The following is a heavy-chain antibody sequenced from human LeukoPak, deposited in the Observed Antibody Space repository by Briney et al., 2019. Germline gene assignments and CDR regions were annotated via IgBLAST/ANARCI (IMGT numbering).Heavy chain of an antibody. Sequence: ASVKVSCKASGYTFTSYYMYWVRQAPGQGLEWMGIINPSGGSTSYAQKFQGRVTMTRDTSTSTVYMELSSLRSEDTAVYYCARRLWAYCGGDCYAQVFDPWGQGTLVTVSS. V-gene: IGHV1-46*01. D-gene: IGHD2-21*02. CDR3: ARRLWAYCGGDCYAQVFDP. CDR1: GYTFTSYY. J-gene: IGHJ5*02. CDR2: INPSGGST.